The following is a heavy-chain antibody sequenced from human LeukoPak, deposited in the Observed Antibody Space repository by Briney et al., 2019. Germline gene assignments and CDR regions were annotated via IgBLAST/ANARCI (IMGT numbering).Heavy chain of an antibody. V-gene: IGHV3-23*01. CDR1: GFTFSSYA. D-gene: IGHD2-2*01. J-gene: IGHJ4*02. CDR3: AKGTYIVVVPAAIDY. CDR2: ISGSGGST. Sequence: GGSLRLSCAASGFTFSSYAMSWVRQAPGKGLEWVSAISGSGGSTYYADSVKGRFTISRDNSKNTLYLQMNSLRAEDTAVYYCAKGTYIVVVPAAIDYWGQGTWSPSPQ.